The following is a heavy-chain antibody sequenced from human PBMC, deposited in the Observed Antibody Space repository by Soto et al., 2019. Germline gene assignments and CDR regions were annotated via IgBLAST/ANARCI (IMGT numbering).Heavy chain of an antibody. CDR2: IIPIFGTA. CDR1: GGTFSSYA. J-gene: IGHJ3*02. D-gene: IGHD5-18*01. Sequence: QVQLVQSGAEVKKPGSSVKVSCKASGGTFSSYAISWVRQAPGQGLEWMGGIIPIFGTANYAQKFQGRVTITGGEYPRTAYMETRSPRSEDTALDYFARSWIQPDGGVFDIRGQETMVPVSS. CDR3: ARSWIQPDGGVFDI. V-gene: IGHV1-69*01.